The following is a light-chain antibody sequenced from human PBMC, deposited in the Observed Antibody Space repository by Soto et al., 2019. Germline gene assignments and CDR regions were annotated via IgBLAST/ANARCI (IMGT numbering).Light chain of an antibody. CDR3: CSYAGSSTYV. CDR2: EVS. Sequence: QSALTQPASVSGSPGQSITISCTGTSSDVGSYNLVSWYQQHPGKAPKLMIYEVSKLPSGVSNRFSGSKSGNTASLTISWLHAEDEADYYCCSYAGSSTYVFGTGTKLTVL. CDR1: SSDVGSYNL. V-gene: IGLV2-23*02. J-gene: IGLJ1*01.